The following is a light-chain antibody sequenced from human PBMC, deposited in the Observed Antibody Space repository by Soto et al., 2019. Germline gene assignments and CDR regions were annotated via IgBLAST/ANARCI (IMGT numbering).Light chain of an antibody. CDR3: QQSHRTPYT. Sequence: DIQMTQSQSSLSASVGDRVTITCRASQSISSYLNWYQQKPGNAPKILIYSASKLQSGVPRRFSGSGSGTDFTLTISSLQPEDFATYFCQQSHRTPYTFGQGTKLEIK. V-gene: IGKV1-39*01. CDR2: SAS. CDR1: QSISSY. J-gene: IGKJ2*01.